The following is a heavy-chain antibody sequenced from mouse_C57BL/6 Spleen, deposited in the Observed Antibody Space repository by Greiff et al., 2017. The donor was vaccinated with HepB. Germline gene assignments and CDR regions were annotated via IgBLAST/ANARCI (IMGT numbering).Heavy chain of an antibody. J-gene: IGHJ2*01. Sequence: DVMLVESAGGLVQPGRSMKLSCTASGFTFSDYYMAWVRQVPEKGLEWVANINYDGSSTYYLDSLKSRFIISRDNAKNILYLQMSSLKSEDTATYYCAREKDGYYYDYWGQGTTLTVSS. CDR1: GFTFSDYY. CDR2: INYDGSST. V-gene: IGHV5-16*01. CDR3: AREKDGYYYDY. D-gene: IGHD2-3*01.